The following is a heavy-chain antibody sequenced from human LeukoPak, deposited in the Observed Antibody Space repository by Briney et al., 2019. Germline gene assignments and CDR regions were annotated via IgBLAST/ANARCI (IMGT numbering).Heavy chain of an antibody. CDR2: ISYDGSDK. Sequence: PGGSLRLSXAASGFTFNNFGLHWVRQAPGKGLEWVAFISYDGSDKNCVDSVQGRFTISRDNSKNTLYLQMNSLRVDDTAVYYCAKDLHSGWSFDYWGQGILDTVSS. CDR3: AKDLHSGWSFDY. D-gene: IGHD6-19*01. J-gene: IGHJ4*02. CDR1: GFTFNNFG. V-gene: IGHV3-30*02.